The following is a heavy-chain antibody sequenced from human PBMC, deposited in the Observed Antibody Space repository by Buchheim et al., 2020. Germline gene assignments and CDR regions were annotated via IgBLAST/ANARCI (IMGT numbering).Heavy chain of an antibody. CDR2: MNPNSGNT. CDR3: ARGYYYGSGSYYNEGDPYGMDV. J-gene: IGHJ6*02. CDR1: GYTFTSYD. V-gene: IGHV1-8*01. D-gene: IGHD3-10*01. Sequence: QVQLVQSGAEVKKPGASVKVSCKASGYTFTSYDINWVRQATGQGLEWMGWMNPNSGNTGYAQKFQGRVTMTRNPSISTAYMELSSLRSEDTAVYYCARGYYYGSGSYYNEGDPYGMDVWGQGTT.